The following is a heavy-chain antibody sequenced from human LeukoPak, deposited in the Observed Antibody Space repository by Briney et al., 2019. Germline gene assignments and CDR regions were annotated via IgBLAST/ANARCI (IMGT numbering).Heavy chain of an antibody. D-gene: IGHD2-2*01. CDR1: GGSISSSSYY. Sequence: SETLSLTCTVSGGSISSSSYYWGWIRQPPGKGLEWIGSIYYSGSSYYNPSLKSRVTISVDTSKNQFSLKLSSVTAADTAVYYCAIRIPAAMFDYWGQGTLVTVSS. J-gene: IGHJ4*02. CDR3: AIRIPAAMFDY. V-gene: IGHV4-39*01. CDR2: IYYSGSS.